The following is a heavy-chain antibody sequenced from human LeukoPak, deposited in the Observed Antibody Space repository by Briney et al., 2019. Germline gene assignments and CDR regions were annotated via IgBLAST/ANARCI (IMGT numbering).Heavy chain of an antibody. CDR2: INPNSGGT. CDR1: GYTFTAYY. J-gene: IGHJ4*02. Sequence: GASVKVSCKASGYTFTAYYMHWVRQAPGQGLEWMGWINPNSGGTKYTQKFQGRVTMARDTSISTAYMELTRLRSDDTAVYYCARNLDYWGQGTLDTVSS. V-gene: IGHV1-2*02. D-gene: IGHD1-14*01. CDR3: ARNLDY.